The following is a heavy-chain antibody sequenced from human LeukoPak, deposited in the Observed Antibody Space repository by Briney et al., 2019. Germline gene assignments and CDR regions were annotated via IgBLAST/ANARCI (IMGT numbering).Heavy chain of an antibody. Sequence: SETLSLTCTVSGGSISSYYWSWIRQPPGKGLEWIGYIYYSGSTNYNPSLKSRVTISVDTSKNQFSLKLSSLTAADTAVYYCASGRGVLRYFDWLLQPSTDAFDIWGQGTMVTVSS. CDR2: IYYSGST. J-gene: IGHJ3*02. D-gene: IGHD3-9*01. CDR3: ASGRGVLRYFDWLLQPSTDAFDI. V-gene: IGHV4-59*01. CDR1: GGSISSYY.